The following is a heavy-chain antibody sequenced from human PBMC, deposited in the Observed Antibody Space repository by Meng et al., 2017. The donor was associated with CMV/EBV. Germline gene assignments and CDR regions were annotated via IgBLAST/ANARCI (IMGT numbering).Heavy chain of an antibody. CDR1: GYTFTSYD. J-gene: IGHJ6*02. V-gene: IGHV1-8*03. CDR3: ARGLGSVSYSYYYYGMDV. D-gene: IGHD1-26*01. CDR2: MNPSSGNT. Sequence: ASVKVSCKASGYTFTSYDINWVRQATGQGLEWMGWMNPSSGNTGYAQKFQGRVTITRDTSISTAYMELSSLRSEDTAVYYCARGLGSVSYSYYYYGMDVWGQGTTVTVSS.